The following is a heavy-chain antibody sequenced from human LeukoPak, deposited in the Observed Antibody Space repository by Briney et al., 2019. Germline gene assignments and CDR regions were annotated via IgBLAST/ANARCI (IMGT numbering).Heavy chain of an antibody. CDR1: GFTFSSYE. CDR2: ISSSGNTR. D-gene: IGHD1-1*01. V-gene: IGHV3-48*03. J-gene: IGHJ4*02. CDR3: ARDHLPTTFDY. Sequence: PGGPLRLSCAASGFTFSSYEMNWVRQAPGKGLEWVSYISSSGNTRYYADSVKGRFTISRDNAKNSLYLQMNSLRAEDTAVYYCARDHLPTTFDYWGQGTLVTVSS.